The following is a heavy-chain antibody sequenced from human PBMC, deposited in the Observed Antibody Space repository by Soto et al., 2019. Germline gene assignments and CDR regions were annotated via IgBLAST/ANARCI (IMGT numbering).Heavy chain of an antibody. D-gene: IGHD4-17*01. CDR2: ISGSGGST. J-gene: IGHJ6*02. CDR1: GFTFSSYA. Sequence: EVQLLESGGGLVQPGGSLRLSCAASGFTFSSYAMSWVRQAPGKGLKWVSAISGSGGSTYYADSVKGRFTISRDNSKNTLYLQMNSLRAEDTAVYYCAKGLDYGDNYGMDVWGQGTTVTVSS. V-gene: IGHV3-23*01. CDR3: AKGLDYGDNYGMDV.